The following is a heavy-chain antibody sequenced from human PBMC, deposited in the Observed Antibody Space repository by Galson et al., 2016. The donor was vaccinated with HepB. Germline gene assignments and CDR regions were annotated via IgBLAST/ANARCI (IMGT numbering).Heavy chain of an antibody. CDR2: IYHSGST. Sequence: SISNGAYYWTWIRHHPGKGLEWIGYIYHSGSTYYNPSLKSRVTISVDRSKNQFSLKLTSVTAADTAVYYCARADGWDNWFDPWGQGTLVTVSS. D-gene: IGHD6-19*01. CDR3: ARADGWDNWFDP. J-gene: IGHJ5*02. V-gene: IGHV4-30-2*01. CDR1: SISNGAYY.